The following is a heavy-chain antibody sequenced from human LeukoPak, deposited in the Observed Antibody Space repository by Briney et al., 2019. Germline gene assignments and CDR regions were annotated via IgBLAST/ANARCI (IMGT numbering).Heavy chain of an antibody. D-gene: IGHD6-19*01. CDR3: AKGAGIVVPGTILH. CDR2: ISYDGGNR. CDR1: GFIFSNYA. V-gene: IGHV3-30-3*01. J-gene: IGHJ4*02. Sequence: GGSLRLSCAASGFIFSNYAMHWVRQAPGKGLEWVAIISYDGGNRYYADSVKDRFTISRDNSKNTLYLQMNSLRAEDTAVYYCAKGAGIVVPGTILHWGQGILVIVSS.